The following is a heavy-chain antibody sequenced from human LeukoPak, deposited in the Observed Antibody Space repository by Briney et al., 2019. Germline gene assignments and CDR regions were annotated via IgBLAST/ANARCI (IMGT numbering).Heavy chain of an antibody. J-gene: IGHJ6*03. D-gene: IGHD2-15*01. CDR1: GFTFSSYA. CDR3: ARDHCGGGSCYPWDYYYYMDV. V-gene: IGHV3-64*01. CDR2: ISSNGGST. Sequence: GGSLRLSCAASGFTFSSYAMHWVRQAPGKGLEYVSAISSNGGSTYYANSVMGRFTISRDNSKNTLYLQMGSLRAEDMAVYYCARDHCGGGSCYPWDYYYYMDVWGKGTTVTVSS.